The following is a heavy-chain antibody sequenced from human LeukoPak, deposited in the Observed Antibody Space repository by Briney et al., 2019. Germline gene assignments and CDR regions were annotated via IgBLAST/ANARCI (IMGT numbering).Heavy chain of an antibody. CDR1: GGSISSSNYY. V-gene: IGHV4-39*01. Sequence: SETLSLTCTVSGGSISSSNYYWGWIRQPPGKGLEWIGSIYYSGSTYYIPSLKGRVTISVDTSKNQFSLKLSSVSAADTAVYYCARHPVLRYLGTWGQGTLVTVSS. J-gene: IGHJ4*02. CDR2: IYYSGST. D-gene: IGHD3-9*01. CDR3: ARHPVLRYLGT.